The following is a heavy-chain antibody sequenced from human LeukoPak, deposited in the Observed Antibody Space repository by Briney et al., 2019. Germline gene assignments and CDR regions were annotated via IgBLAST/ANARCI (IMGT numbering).Heavy chain of an antibody. D-gene: IGHD1-26*01. CDR3: AKIVGATDH. V-gene: IGHV3-30*18. CDR2: ISYDGSNK. Sequence: GGSLRLSCAASGFTFSSDAMHWVRQAPGKGLEWVAVISYDGSNKYYADSVKGRFTISRDNSRNTLYLQMNSLRAEDTAVYYCAKIVGATDHWGQGTLVTVSS. CDR1: GFTFSSDA. J-gene: IGHJ4*02.